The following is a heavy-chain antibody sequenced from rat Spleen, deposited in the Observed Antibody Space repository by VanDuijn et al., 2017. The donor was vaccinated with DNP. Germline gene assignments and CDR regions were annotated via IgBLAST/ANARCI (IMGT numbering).Heavy chain of an antibody. J-gene: IGHJ3*01. V-gene: IGHV2-72*01. D-gene: IGHD1-11*01. Sequence: QVQLEESGPGLMQPSETLSLTCTVSGLSLTSNGVGWVRQPLGRGLVWMGAIWAGGGTNYNPAVQSRLTISRDTSKSQVFLKMNSLQTEDTAMYFCARWEGINAYWGQGTLVTVSS. CDR1: GLSLTSNG. CDR3: ARWEGINAY. CDR2: IWAGGGT.